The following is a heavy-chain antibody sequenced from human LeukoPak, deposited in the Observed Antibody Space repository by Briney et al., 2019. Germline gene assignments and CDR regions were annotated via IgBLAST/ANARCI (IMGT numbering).Heavy chain of an antibody. D-gene: IGHD2-2*01. Sequence: ASVKVSCKASGYTFTGYYMHWVRQVPGQGLEWMGWINPNSAGTNYAQKFQGRVTMTRDTSISTAYMELSRLRSDDTAVYYCARDQGGGIVVVPAAMSAFDIWGQGTMVTVSS. CDR1: GYTFTGYY. J-gene: IGHJ3*02. CDR3: ARDQGGGIVVVPAAMSAFDI. CDR2: INPNSAGT. V-gene: IGHV1-2*02.